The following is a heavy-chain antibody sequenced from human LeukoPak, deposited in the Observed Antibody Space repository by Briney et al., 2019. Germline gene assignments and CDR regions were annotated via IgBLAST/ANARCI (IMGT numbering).Heavy chain of an antibody. CDR3: ARQRGGQYEDAFDI. V-gene: IGHV1-2*02. Sequence: ASVKVSCKASGYTFTGYYMHWVRQAPGQGLEWMGWINPNSGGTNYAQKFQGRVTMTRDTSTSTVYMELSGLRSEDTAVFYCARQRGGQYEDAFDIWGQGTMVTVSS. CDR2: INPNSGGT. D-gene: IGHD2-8*01. CDR1: GYTFTGYY. J-gene: IGHJ3*02.